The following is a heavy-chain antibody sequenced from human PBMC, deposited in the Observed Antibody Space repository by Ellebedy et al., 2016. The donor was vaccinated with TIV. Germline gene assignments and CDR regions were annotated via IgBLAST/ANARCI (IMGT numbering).Heavy chain of an antibody. V-gene: IGHV3-64*01. D-gene: IGHD3-22*01. CDR1: GFTFSSYA. CDR2: ISSNGGST. Sequence: PGGSLRLSCAASGFTFSSYAMHWVRQAPGKGLEYVSAISSNGGSTYYANSVKGRFTISRDNSKNTLYLQMGSLRAEDMAVYYCARGSHYDSWATISTIGYFDLWGRGTLVTVSS. CDR3: ARGSHYDSWATISTIGYFDL. J-gene: IGHJ2*01.